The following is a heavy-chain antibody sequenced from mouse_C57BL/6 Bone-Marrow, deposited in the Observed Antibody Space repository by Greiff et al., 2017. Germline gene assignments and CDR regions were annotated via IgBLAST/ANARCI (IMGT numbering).Heavy chain of an antibody. CDR2: IWRGGST. CDR1: GFSLTSYG. CDR3: AHLEWYFDV. J-gene: IGHJ1*03. V-gene: IGHV2-5*01. Sequence: VHLVESGPGLVQPSQSLSITCTVSGFSLTSYGVHWVRQSPGKGLEWLGVIWRGGSTDYTAAFMSRLSITKDNSKSQVFFKMNSLQADDTAIYYCAHLEWYFDVWGTGTTVTVAS.